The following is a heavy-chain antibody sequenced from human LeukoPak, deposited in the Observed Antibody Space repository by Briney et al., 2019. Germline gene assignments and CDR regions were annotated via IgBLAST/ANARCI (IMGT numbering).Heavy chain of an antibody. J-gene: IGHJ4*02. V-gene: IGHV4-39*07. CDR1: GGSISSSSYY. Sequence: SGTLSLTCTVSGGSISSSSYYWGWIRQPPGKGLEWIGSIYYSGSTYYNPSLKSRVTISVDTSKNQFSLKLSSVTAADTAVYYCARDIVATNGFDYWGQGTLVTVSS. D-gene: IGHD5-12*01. CDR3: ARDIVATNGFDY. CDR2: IYYSGST.